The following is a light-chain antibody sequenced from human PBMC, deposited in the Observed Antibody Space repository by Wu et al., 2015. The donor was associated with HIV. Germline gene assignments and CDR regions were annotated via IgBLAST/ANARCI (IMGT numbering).Light chain of an antibody. Sequence: EIVLTQSPGTLSLSPGEGATLSCRASQSVSSNYLVWYQQKPGQAPRLLIYGSSNRAAGIPDRFSGSGSGTDFTLTINRPEPEDFAVYYCQQYDGSPLTFGGGTKVEIK. CDR1: QSVSSNY. J-gene: IGKJ4*01. V-gene: IGKV3-20*01. CDR3: QQYDGSPLT. CDR2: GSS.